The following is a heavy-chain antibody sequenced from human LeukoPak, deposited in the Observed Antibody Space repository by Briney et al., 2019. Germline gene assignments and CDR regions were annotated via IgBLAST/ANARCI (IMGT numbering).Heavy chain of an antibody. CDR3: ARILDPGALWFGELLAFDY. CDR1: GFTFSSYA. V-gene: IGHV3-30-3*01. J-gene: IGHJ4*02. Sequence: GRSLRLSCAASGFTFSSYAMHWVRQAPGKGLEWVAVISYDGSNKYYADSVKGRFTISRDNSKNTLYLQMNSLRAEDTAVYYCARILDPGALWFGELLAFDYWGQGTLVTVFS. CDR2: ISYDGSNK. D-gene: IGHD3-10*01.